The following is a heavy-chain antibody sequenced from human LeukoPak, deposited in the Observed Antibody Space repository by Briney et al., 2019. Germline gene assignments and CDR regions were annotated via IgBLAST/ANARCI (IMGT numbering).Heavy chain of an antibody. Sequence: ASAKVSCKASGYTFTSYAMNWVRQAPGQGLEWMGWINTNTGNPTYAQGFTGRFVFSLDTSVSTAYLQISSLKAEDTAVYYCARKGGWGCSGGSCSYYYMDVWGKGTTVTVSS. CDR3: ARKGGWGCSGGSCSYYYMDV. D-gene: IGHD2-15*01. CDR1: GYTFTSYA. V-gene: IGHV7-4-1*02. J-gene: IGHJ6*03. CDR2: INTNTGNP.